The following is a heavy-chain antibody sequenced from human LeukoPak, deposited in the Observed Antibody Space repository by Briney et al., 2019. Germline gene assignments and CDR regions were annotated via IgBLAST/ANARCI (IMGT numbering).Heavy chain of an antibody. J-gene: IGHJ4*02. CDR2: IRSKANSYAT. Sequence: GGSLRLSCAASGFTFSGSAMHWVRQASGKGLEWVGHIRSKANSYATAYAASVKGRFTISRDDSKNTAYLQMNSLKTEDTAVYYCTRPRPDYGDYPDGAFDYWGQGTLVTVSS. V-gene: IGHV3-73*01. CDR1: GFTFSGSA. D-gene: IGHD4-17*01. CDR3: TRPRPDYGDYPDGAFDY.